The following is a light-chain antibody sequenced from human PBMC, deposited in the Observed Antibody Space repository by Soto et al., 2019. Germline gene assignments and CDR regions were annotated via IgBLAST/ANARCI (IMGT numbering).Light chain of an antibody. Sequence: QSVLTQPASVSGSPGQSITISCTGTSSDVGAYDYVSWYQQHPGKAPKYLIYEVSNRPSGVSDRFSGSKSGTTASLTIPGLQAEDEADYYYSSYTTTDPYVFGTGTKLTVL. J-gene: IGLJ1*01. CDR1: SSDVGAYDY. CDR3: SSYTTTDPYV. V-gene: IGLV2-14*01. CDR2: EVS.